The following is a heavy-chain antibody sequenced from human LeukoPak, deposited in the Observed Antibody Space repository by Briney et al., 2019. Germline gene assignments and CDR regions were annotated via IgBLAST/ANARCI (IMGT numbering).Heavy chain of an antibody. CDR2: ITENGDNT. CDR1: GLTFSDYY. CDR3: AKRDSSGSYEGDY. V-gene: IGHV3-23*01. J-gene: IGHJ4*02. Sequence: GGSLRLSCAASGLTFSDYYMSWIRQAPGKGLEWVSGITENGDNTYYADSVKGRFTISRDNSKNTLFLQMNSLRAEDTAVYYCAKRDSSGSYEGDYWGQGTLVTVSS. D-gene: IGHD1-26*01.